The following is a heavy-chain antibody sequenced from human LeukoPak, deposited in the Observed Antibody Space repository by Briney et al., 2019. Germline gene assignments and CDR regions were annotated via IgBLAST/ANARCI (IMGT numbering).Heavy chain of an antibody. CDR3: ATSHSSSWPLDGMDV. Sequence: ASVKVSCKASRYTFTGYHMHWVRQAPGQGLEWMGWINPNSGGTNYAQKFQGRVTMTRDTSISTAYMELSRLRSDDTAVYYCATSHSSSWPLDGMDVWGQGTTVTASS. D-gene: IGHD6-13*01. CDR1: RYTFTGYH. J-gene: IGHJ6*02. CDR2: INPNSGGT. V-gene: IGHV1-2*02.